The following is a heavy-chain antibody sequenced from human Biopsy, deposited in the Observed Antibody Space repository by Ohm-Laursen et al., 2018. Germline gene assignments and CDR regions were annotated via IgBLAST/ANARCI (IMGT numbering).Heavy chain of an antibody. J-gene: IGHJ4*02. CDR1: GYSFTSYY. CDR2: INPSGSTT. V-gene: IGHV1-46*01. D-gene: IGHD6-19*01. Sequence: SVKVSCKASGYSFTSYYMHWVRQAPGQGLEWMGMINPSGSTTSYPQIFQGRVTMTRDTSKSTLYMELSSLRSADTTVYFCARNTGWYGDLYYFDYWGQGTLVTVSS. CDR3: ARNTGWYGDLYYFDY.